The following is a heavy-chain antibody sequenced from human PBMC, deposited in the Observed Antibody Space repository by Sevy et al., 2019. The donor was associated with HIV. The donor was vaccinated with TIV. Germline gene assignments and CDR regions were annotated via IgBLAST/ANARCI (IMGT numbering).Heavy chain of an antibody. V-gene: IGHV3-30-3*01. Sequence: GGSLRLSCAASGFAFTNYYAMHWVRQAPGKGLEWVALISFDESDKYYADSVKGRFTISRDNFKNTLYLQMNSLTTEDTAVYYCARPRANYVDNYFFYAMDVLGQGTTVTVSS. CDR3: ARPRANYVDNYFFYAMDV. CDR1: GFAFTNYYA. CDR2: ISFDESDK. D-gene: IGHD4-17*01. J-gene: IGHJ6*02.